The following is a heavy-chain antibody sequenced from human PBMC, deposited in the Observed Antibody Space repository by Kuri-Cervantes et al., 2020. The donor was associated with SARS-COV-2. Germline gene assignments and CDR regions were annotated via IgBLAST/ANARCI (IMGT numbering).Heavy chain of an antibody. V-gene: IGHV4-59*08. J-gene: IGHJ6*03. D-gene: IGHD6-6*01. CDR3: ARYSNSFDLYYFYLDV. CDR2: IYYSGST. Sequence: SETLSLTCTVSGGSISSHYWSWIRQPPGKGLEWIGYIYYSGSTNYNPSLKSRVTISVDTSKNQFSLNLSSVTAADTAMYYCARYSNSFDLYYFYLDVWGKGTTVTVSS. CDR1: GGSISSHY.